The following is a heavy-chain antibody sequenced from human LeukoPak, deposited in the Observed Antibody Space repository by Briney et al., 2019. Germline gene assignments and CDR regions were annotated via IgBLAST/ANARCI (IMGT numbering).Heavy chain of an antibody. V-gene: IGHV1-46*03. CDR3: ARGELFFSAFDI. D-gene: IGHD1-7*01. CDR1: GYSFTSYY. J-gene: IGHJ3*02. CDR2: INPIGGST. Sequence: ASVKVSCKASGYSFTSYYMNWVRQAPGQGLEWIGIINPIGGSTHYAQRFQGRLTMTRDTSTSTGHMELSSLRSEDTAVYYCARGELFFSAFDIWGQGTMVIVSS.